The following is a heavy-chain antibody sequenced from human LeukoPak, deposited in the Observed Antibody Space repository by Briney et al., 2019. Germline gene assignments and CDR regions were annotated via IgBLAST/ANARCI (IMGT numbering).Heavy chain of an antibody. CDR1: GGSISSSRYY. CDR3: ASTNVEITIFAITQFDY. V-gene: IGHV4-39*01. J-gene: IGHJ4*02. Sequence: PSETLSLTCTVSGGSISSSRYYWAWIRQPPGKGLDWIGSISYSGSTYYNSSLKSRLTISVDTSKNQFSLRLSSVTAADTAVYYCASTNVEITIFAITQFDYWGQGTPVTVSS. CDR2: ISYSGST. D-gene: IGHD3-9*01.